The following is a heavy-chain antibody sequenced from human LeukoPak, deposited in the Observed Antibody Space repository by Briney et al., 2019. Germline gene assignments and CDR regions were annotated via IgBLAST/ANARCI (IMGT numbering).Heavy chain of an antibody. CDR1: GGTFLSYA. CDR2: IIPIFGKA. Sequence: SVKVSCKASGGTFLSYAINWVRQAPGQGLEWMGGIIPIFGKATYAQNFQGRLTITADESTSPAYMELSSLRSEDTAMFYCARSPTTVTTLDYWGQGTLVTVSS. D-gene: IGHD4-11*01. V-gene: IGHV1-69*13. CDR3: ARSPTTVTTLDY. J-gene: IGHJ4*02.